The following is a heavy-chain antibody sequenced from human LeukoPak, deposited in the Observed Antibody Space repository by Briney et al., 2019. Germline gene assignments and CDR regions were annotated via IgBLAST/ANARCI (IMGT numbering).Heavy chain of an antibody. Sequence: PGGSLRLSCAASGFTFSSYAMHWVRQAPGKGLEWVAVISYDGCNKYYADSVKGRFTISRDNSKNTLYLQMNSLRAEDTAVYYCVKEWELVIFDYWGQGTLVTVSS. CDR3: VKEWELVIFDY. CDR2: ISYDGCNK. D-gene: IGHD1-26*01. CDR1: GFTFSSYA. J-gene: IGHJ4*02. V-gene: IGHV3-30-3*01.